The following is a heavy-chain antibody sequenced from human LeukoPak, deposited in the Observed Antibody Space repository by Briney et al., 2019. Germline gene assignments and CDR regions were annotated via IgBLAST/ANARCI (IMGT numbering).Heavy chain of an antibody. CDR1: GFTFSSYT. V-gene: IGHV3-21*01. CDR2: LNSDGSDI. Sequence: GGSLRLSCAASGFTFSSYTMNWVRQAPGKGLEWVSSLNSDGSDIYYADSVKGLLTISRDNAKNSLYLQMNSLTAEDTAVYYCTSGFWGQGTLVTVSS. CDR3: TSGF. J-gene: IGHJ4*02. D-gene: IGHD5-12*01.